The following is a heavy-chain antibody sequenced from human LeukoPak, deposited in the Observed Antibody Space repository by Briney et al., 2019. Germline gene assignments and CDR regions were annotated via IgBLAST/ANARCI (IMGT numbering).Heavy chain of an antibody. Sequence: ASVKVSCKASGGTFSSYAISWVRQAPGKGLEWMGGFDPEDGETIYAQKFQGRVTMTEDTSTDTAYMELSSLRSEDTAVYYCATGDRASYFDYWGQGTLVTVSS. CDR3: ATGDRASYFDY. CDR2: FDPEDGET. J-gene: IGHJ4*02. V-gene: IGHV1-24*01. D-gene: IGHD2-21*02. CDR1: GGTFSSYA.